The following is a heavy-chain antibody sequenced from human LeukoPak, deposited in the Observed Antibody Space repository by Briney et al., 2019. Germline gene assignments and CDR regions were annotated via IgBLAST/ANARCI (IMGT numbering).Heavy chain of an antibody. D-gene: IGHD6-13*01. V-gene: IGHV3-30*18. Sequence: QAGGSLRLSCAASGFTFSSYGMHWVRQAPGKGLECVAVISYDGSNKYYTDSVKGRFTISRDNSKNSLDPQMSSLRSEDTAVYYCAKDAVGAAAGYYIDNWGQGALVTVSP. CDR2: ISYDGSNK. J-gene: IGHJ4*02. CDR3: AKDAVGAAAGYYIDN. CDR1: GFTFSSYG.